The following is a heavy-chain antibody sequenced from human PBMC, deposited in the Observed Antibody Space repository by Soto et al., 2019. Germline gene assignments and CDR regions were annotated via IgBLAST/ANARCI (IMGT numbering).Heavy chain of an antibody. CDR1: GFTFSSFA. CDR3: AKDLVLLRS. Sequence: XXSLRLSCAASGFTFSSFAMPWVLQAPGRGLEWISGISGSGGTTYDADSVKGRFTISRDNSNNTLYLQMNNLRAEDSAVYYCAKDLVLLRSWGQGTQVTVSS. J-gene: IGHJ5*02. D-gene: IGHD3-10*01. V-gene: IGHV3-23*01. CDR2: ISGSGGTT.